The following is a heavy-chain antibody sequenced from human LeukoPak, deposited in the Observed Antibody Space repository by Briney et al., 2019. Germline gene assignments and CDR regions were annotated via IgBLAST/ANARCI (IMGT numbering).Heavy chain of an antibody. Sequence: SETLSLTCTVSGGSISSGGYSWSWIRQHPGKGREWIGYIYYSGSTYYNPSLKSRVTISVDTSKNQFSLKLSSVTAADTAVYYCARATRITMVRADAFDIWGQGTMVTVSS. V-gene: IGHV4-31*03. CDR3: ARATRITMVRADAFDI. D-gene: IGHD3-10*01. CDR1: GGSISSGGYS. J-gene: IGHJ3*02. CDR2: IYYSGST.